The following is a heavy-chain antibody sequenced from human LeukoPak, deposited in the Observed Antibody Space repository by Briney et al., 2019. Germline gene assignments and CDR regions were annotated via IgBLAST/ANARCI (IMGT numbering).Heavy chain of an antibody. J-gene: IGHJ4*02. CDR1: GGSISSYY. CDR3: AKEGATPGPDFDY. CDR2: IIPSGST. Sequence: PSETLSLTCTVSGGSISSYYWSWIRQPAGKGLEWIGRIIPSGSTNFNPSLKSRVTISVDTSKNQFSLKLNSVTAADTAVYYCAKEGATPGPDFDYWGQGTLVIVSS. V-gene: IGHV4-4*07. D-gene: IGHD1-26*01.